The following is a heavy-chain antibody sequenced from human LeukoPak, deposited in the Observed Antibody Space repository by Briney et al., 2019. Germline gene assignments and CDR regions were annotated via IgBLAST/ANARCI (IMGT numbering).Heavy chain of an antibody. J-gene: IGHJ4*02. V-gene: IGHV4-38-2*01. CDR3: ARCNYGPPDY. Sequence: SETLFLTCAVSGYLISSGYYRGWIRPPPGEGLEWIGSIYHSGSTYYNPSLKSRVTISVDTSKNQFSLKLSSVTAADTAVYYRARCNYGPPDYWGQGTLVTVSS. D-gene: IGHD4-11*01. CDR2: IYHSGST. CDR1: GYLISSGYY.